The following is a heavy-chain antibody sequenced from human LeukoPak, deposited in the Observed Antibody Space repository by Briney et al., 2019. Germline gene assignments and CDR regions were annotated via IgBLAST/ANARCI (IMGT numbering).Heavy chain of an antibody. J-gene: IGHJ6*02. D-gene: IGHD3-22*01. CDR3: ARSVYYDSSGYYYDPYYYYGMDV. Sequence: SETLSLTCAVYGGSFSGYYWSWIRQPPGKGLEWIGEINHSGSTNYNPSLKSRVTISVDTSKNQFSLKLSSVTAADTAVYYCARSVYYDSSGYYYDPYYYYGMDVWGRGTTVTVSS. V-gene: IGHV4-34*01. CDR2: INHSGST. CDR1: GGSFSGYY.